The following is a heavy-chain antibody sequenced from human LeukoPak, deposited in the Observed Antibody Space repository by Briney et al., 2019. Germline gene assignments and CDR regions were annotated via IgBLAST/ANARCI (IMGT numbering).Heavy chain of an antibody. CDR2: ISSSSSYI. CDR3: AREPPTVTITYYYYYGMDV. J-gene: IGHJ6*02. CDR1: GFTFSSYS. V-gene: IGHV3-21*01. D-gene: IGHD4-11*01. Sequence: GGSLRLSCAASGFTFSSYSMNWVRQAPGKGLEWVSSISSSSSYIYYADSVKGRFTISRDNAKNSLYLQMNSLRAEDTAVYYCAREPPTVTITYYYYYGMDVWGQGTTVTVSS.